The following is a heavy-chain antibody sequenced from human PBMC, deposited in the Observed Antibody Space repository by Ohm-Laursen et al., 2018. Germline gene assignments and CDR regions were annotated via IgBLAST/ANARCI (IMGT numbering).Heavy chain of an antibody. Sequence: SLRLSCTASGFTFSSYAMSWVRQAPGKGLEWVSAISGSGGSTYYADSVKGRFTISRDNSKNTLYLQMNSLRAEDTAVYYCANWAPYSSSHIDYWDQGTLVTVSS. CDR2: ISGSGGST. CDR3: ANWAPYSSSHIDY. V-gene: IGHV3-23*01. J-gene: IGHJ4*02. CDR1: GFTFSSYA. D-gene: IGHD6-6*01.